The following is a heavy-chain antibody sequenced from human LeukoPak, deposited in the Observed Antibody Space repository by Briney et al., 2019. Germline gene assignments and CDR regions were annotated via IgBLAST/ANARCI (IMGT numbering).Heavy chain of an antibody. Sequence: SETLSLTCTVSGGSISSSSYYWGWIRQPPGKGLEWIGSIYYSGSTYYNPSLKSRVTISVDTSKNQFSLKLSSVTAADTAVYYCARVYGDYFYYYYYMDVWGKGTTVTVSS. J-gene: IGHJ6*03. D-gene: IGHD4-17*01. V-gene: IGHV4-39*07. CDR1: GGSISSSSYY. CDR3: ARVYGDYFYYYYYMDV. CDR2: IYYSGST.